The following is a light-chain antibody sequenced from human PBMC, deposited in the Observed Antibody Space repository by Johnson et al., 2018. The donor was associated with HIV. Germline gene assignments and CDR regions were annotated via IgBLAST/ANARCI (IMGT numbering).Light chain of an antibody. CDR3: GTWDNSLSAV. J-gene: IGLJ1*01. Sequence: QSVLTQPPSVSAAPGQKVTISCSGSRSNIGNNYVSWYQQLPGTAPRLLIYENDKRPSGIPDRFSGSKSGTSATLGITGLQTGDEADYYCGTWDNSLSAVFGTGTKVTVL. CDR1: RSNIGNNY. CDR2: END. V-gene: IGLV1-51*02.